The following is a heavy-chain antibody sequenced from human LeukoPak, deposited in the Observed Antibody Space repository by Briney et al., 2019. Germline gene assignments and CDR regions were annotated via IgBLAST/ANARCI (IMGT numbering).Heavy chain of an antibody. CDR1: GYTFTSYY. Sequence: GASVKVSCKASGYTFTSYYMHWVRQAPGQGLEWMGIINPSGGSTSNTQKFQGRVTMTTDMSTSTVYMELSSLRSEDTAVYYCARALAAAAGRRAGMMGDWGQGTLVTVSS. D-gene: IGHD6-13*01. V-gene: IGHV1-46*01. CDR2: INPSGGST. CDR3: ARALAAAAGRRAGMMGD. J-gene: IGHJ4*02.